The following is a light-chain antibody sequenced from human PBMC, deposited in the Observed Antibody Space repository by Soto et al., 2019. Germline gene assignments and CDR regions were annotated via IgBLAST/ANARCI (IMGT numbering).Light chain of an antibody. CDR2: DTS. Sequence: IVMKKSATALSLSTGERATLSCRASQSVSSSYLAWYQQKPGQAPRLLIYDTSTRATGIPARFSGSGSGTDFTLTISRLEPQDFAVYYCQLRWTFGQGTKVDIK. CDR3: QLRWT. V-gene: IGKV3-20*02. J-gene: IGKJ1*01. CDR1: QSVSSSY.